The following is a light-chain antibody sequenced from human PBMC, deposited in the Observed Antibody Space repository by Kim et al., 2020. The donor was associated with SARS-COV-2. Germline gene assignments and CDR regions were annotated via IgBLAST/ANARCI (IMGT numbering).Light chain of an antibody. CDR3: QAWDSNNVV. CDR1: KLGDKY. CDR2: QDT. J-gene: IGLJ2*01. V-gene: IGLV3-1*01. Sequence: SVSPGQTASLTCSGDKLGDKYACWYQQKPGQSPVVVIYQDTRRPSGVPERFSGSNSGNTATLTISETQALDEADYYCQAWDSNNVVFGGGTQLTV.